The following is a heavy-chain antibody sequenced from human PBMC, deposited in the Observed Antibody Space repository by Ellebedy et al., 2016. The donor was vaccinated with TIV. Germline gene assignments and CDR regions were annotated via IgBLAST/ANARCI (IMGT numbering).Heavy chain of an antibody. Sequence: GESLKISCAASGFTFSSYAMSWVRQAPGKGLEWVSVIYSGGSTYYADSVKGRFTISRDNSKNTLYLQMNSLRAEDTAVYYCARDYRWGVDYWGQGSLVTVSS. V-gene: IGHV3-66*01. D-gene: IGHD3-16*02. CDR2: IYSGGST. J-gene: IGHJ4*02. CDR1: GFTFSSYA. CDR3: ARDYRWGVDY.